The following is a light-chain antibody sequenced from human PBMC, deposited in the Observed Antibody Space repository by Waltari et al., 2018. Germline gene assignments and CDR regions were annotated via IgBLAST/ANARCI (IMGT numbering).Light chain of an antibody. J-gene: IGKJ3*01. CDR1: RSVTNM. CDR2: GAS. V-gene: IGKV3-15*01. Sequence: EIVMTQSPATLSVSPGDGVTLSCRASRSVTNMLAWYQQKPGQAPRLLMYGASTRAAGIPARFSGSESGTEFTLTINSLQSEDFAVYFCQQYYNWPLTFGPGTKVDIK. CDR3: QQYYNWPLT.